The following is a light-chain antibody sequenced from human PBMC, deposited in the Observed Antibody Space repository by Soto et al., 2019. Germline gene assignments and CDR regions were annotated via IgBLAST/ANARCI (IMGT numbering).Light chain of an antibody. J-gene: IGKJ2*01. CDR1: QTVDSNF. CDR2: GAS. CDR3: QQYGHSPPYT. V-gene: IGKV3-20*01. Sequence: EIVLTQSPGTLSLSPGETATLSCRASQTVDSNFLAWFQQRPGQAPRLLIYGASNRASGLPERLSASGSGTAFTLTITRLEPGDFAVYFCQQYGHSPPYTFGQGTRLELK.